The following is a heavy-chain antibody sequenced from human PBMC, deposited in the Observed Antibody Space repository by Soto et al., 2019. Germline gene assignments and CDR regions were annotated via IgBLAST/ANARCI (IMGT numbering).Heavy chain of an antibody. CDR3: ARHDLPEYSSSWPNWFDP. J-gene: IGHJ5*02. Sequence: SSETLSLTCTVSGVSISSSSYYWGWIRQPPGKGLEWIGSIYYSGSTYYNPSLKSRVTISVDTSKNQFSLKLSSVTAADTAVYYCARHDLPEYSSSWPNWFDPWGQGTLVTVSS. V-gene: IGHV4-39*01. CDR2: IYYSGST. CDR1: GVSISSSSYY. D-gene: IGHD6-13*01.